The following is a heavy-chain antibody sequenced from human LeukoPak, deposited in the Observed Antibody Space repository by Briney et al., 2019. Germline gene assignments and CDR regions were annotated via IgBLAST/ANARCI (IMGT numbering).Heavy chain of an antibody. CDR2: ISPNSGGT. D-gene: IGHD5-18*01. J-gene: IGHJ4*02. Sequence: GASVTVSCKASGYTFTGYYMHWVRQAPGQGLEWMGWISPNSGGTNYAQKFQGRVTMTRDTSISTAYMELSSLRSDDAAVYYCARARYQDTKVGYFDYWGQGSLVTVSS. CDR1: GYTFTGYY. CDR3: ARARYQDTKVGYFDY. V-gene: IGHV1-2*02.